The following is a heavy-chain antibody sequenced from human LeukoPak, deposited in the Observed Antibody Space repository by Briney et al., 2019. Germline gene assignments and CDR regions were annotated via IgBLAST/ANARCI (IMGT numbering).Heavy chain of an antibody. CDR2: INSDGSST. J-gene: IGHJ4*02. CDR3: ARALGSYYREYQSPLDY. V-gene: IGHV3-74*01. Sequence: GGSLRLSCAASGFTFSSYWMHWVRQAPGKGLVWVSRINSDGSSTSYADSVKGRFTISRDNAKNTLYLQMNSLRAEDTAVYYCARALGSYYREYQSPLDYWGQGTLVTVSS. D-gene: IGHD1-26*01. CDR1: GFTFSSYW.